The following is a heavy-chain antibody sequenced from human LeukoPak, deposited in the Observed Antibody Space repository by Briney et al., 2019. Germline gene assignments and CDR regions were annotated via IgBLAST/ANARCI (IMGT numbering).Heavy chain of an antibody. Sequence: ASVKVSCKASGYTFTRYYMHWVRQAPGQGLEWMGIINPSGGSTSYARKFQGRVTITVDKSTSTAYMELSSLRSEDTAVYYCAREVQLAVNGNDAFDIWGQGTMVTVSS. CDR3: AREVQLAVNGNDAFDI. CDR2: INPSGGST. V-gene: IGHV1-46*01. D-gene: IGHD6-6*01. J-gene: IGHJ3*02. CDR1: GYTFTRYY.